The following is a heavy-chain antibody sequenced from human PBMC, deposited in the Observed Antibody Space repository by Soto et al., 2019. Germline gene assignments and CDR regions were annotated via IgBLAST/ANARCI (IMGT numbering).Heavy chain of an antibody. D-gene: IGHD3-10*01. J-gene: IGHJ4*02. V-gene: IGHV3-33*01. Sequence: PGGSLRLCCAASGFTFSSYGMHWVRQAPGKGLEWVAVIWYDGSNKYYADSVKGRFTISRDNSKNTLYLQMNSLRAEDTAVYYCAVGVDYFDYWGQGTLVTVSS. CDR3: AVGVDYFDY. CDR2: IWYDGSNK. CDR1: GFTFSSYG.